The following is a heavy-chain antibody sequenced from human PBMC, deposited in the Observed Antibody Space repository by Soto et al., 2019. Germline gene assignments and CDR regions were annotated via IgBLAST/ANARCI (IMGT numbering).Heavy chain of an antibody. CDR3: AGGSSLCCECFHH. CDR2: VYNSGST. D-gene: IGHD2-2*01. J-gene: IGHJ1*01. Sequence: QVQLQESGPGLVKPSETLSLTCNVSGGSISSYYWSWIRQPPGKGLEYIGHVYNSGSTIHSPSLKCRATISGDTSKNQFSLKLTSVTAADTAVYYWAGGSSLCCECFHHWGQGILITVSS. CDR1: GGSISSYY. V-gene: IGHV4-59*01.